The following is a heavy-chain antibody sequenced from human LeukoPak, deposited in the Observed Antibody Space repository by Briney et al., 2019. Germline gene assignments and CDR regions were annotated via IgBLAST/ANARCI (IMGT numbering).Heavy chain of an antibody. CDR2: ISYDGSSK. Sequence: PGGSLRLSCAASGFSFSSFAMHWVRQAPGKGLEWVAAISYDGSSKYYAASVKGRFTISRDNSKNTLSLQMNSLRDADTTVYYCARDGGSHQFDFWGQGTLVTVSA. V-gene: IGHV3-30-3*01. J-gene: IGHJ4*02. CDR1: GFSFSSFA. D-gene: IGHD2-15*01. CDR3: ARDGGSHQFDF.